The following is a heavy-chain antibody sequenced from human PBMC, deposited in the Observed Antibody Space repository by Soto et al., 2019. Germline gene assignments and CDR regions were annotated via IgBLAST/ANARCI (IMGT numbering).Heavy chain of an antibody. D-gene: IGHD2-2*01. V-gene: IGHV3-23*01. CDR1: GFTFSNYA. J-gene: IGHJ4*02. Sequence: GGSLRLSCAASGFTFSNYAMNWVRQAPGKGLEWVSAISGSGGSTYYADSVKGRFTISRDNSKNTLSLQMNTMRAEDTAVYYCAKDKGVVVVPAAMNWGQGTRVTVSS. CDR2: ISGSGGST. CDR3: AKDKGVVVVPAAMN.